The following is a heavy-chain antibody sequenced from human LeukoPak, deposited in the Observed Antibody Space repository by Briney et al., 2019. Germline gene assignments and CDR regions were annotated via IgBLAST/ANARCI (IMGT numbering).Heavy chain of an antibody. CDR1: GYTFTGYY. J-gene: IGHJ4*02. CDR2: INPNSGGT. V-gene: IGHV1-2*02. Sequence: ASVKVSCKASGYTFTGYYMHWVRQAPGQGVEWLGWINPNSGGTDYAQKFQGGVTMTRDTSISTAYMELSRLRSDDTAVYYCARAKRPLGSYYYDYWGQGTLVTVSS. D-gene: IGHD1-26*01. CDR3: ARAKRPLGSYYYDY.